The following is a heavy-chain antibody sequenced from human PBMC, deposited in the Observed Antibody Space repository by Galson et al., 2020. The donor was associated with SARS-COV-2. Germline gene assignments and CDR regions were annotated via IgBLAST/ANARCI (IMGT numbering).Heavy chain of an antibody. J-gene: IGHJ6*02. Sequence: SLKISCAASGFTFDDYAMHWVRQAPGKGLEWVSGISWNSGSIGYADSVKGRFTISRDNAKNSLYLQMNSLRAEDTALYYCAKASGGGYYYYGMDVWGQGTTVTVSS. CDR3: AKASGGGYYYYGMDV. CDR1: GFTFDDYA. D-gene: IGHD6-19*01. CDR2: ISWNSGSI. V-gene: IGHV3-9*01.